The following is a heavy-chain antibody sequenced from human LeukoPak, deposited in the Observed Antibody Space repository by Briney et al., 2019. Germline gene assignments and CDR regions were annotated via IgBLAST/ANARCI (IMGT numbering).Heavy chain of an antibody. V-gene: IGHV1-69*04. D-gene: IGHD3-3*01. CDR1: GYTFTSYG. Sequence: ASVKVSCKASGYTFTSYGISWVRQAPGQGLEWMGRIIPILGIANYAQKFQGRVTITADKSTSTAYMELSSLRSEDTAVYYCARSLGITIFDYWGQGTLVTVSS. J-gene: IGHJ4*02. CDR2: IIPILGIA. CDR3: ARSLGITIFDY.